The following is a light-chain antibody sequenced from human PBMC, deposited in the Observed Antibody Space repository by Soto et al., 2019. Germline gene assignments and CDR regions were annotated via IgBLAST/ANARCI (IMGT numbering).Light chain of an antibody. V-gene: IGKV3-15*01. J-gene: IGKJ1*01. Sequence: EIVMTQSPATLSVSPGDRATLSCRASQSVNSNLAWYQQKPGRAPRLVIYGASARATGIPARSSGSGSGTEFTLTISSLQSEDFAVYYCQQYKNFWTFGQGTKVEIK. CDR3: QQYKNFWT. CDR2: GAS. CDR1: QSVNSN.